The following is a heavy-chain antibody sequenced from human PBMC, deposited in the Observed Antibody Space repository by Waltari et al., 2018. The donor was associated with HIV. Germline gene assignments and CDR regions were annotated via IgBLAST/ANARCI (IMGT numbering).Heavy chain of an antibody. CDR1: GFLFSSYG. V-gene: IGHV3-33*01. Sequence: QVQLVESGGGVVQPGRSLRLSCAASGFLFSSYGMHWVRQAPGKGLEWVAVIWYDGNNKNYTDSVKGRFTISSDDSKDTVDLQMNSLRTEDTGVYYCARGDIILMVYTIDYWGQGTLVSVSS. CDR2: IWYDGNNK. J-gene: IGHJ4*02. CDR3: ARGDIILMVYTIDY. D-gene: IGHD2-8*01.